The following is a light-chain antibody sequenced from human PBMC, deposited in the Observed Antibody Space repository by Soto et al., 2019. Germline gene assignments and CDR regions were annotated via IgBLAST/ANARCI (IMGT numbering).Light chain of an antibody. Sequence: ELVLTQSPATLSLSPGERATLSCRASQTISSYLAWYQQRPGQAPSLLIYDASNRATGVPARFSGIGSGTEFTLTISSLEPEDGATYDGQHYNTYPWTFGQGTKVEIK. CDR3: QHYNTYPWT. V-gene: IGKV3-11*01. CDR2: DAS. J-gene: IGKJ1*01. CDR1: QTISSY.